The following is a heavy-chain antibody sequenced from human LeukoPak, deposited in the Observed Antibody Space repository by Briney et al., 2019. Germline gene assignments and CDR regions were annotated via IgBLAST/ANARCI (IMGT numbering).Heavy chain of an antibody. Sequence: GGSLRLSCAVSGITLSNYGTSWVRQAPGKGLEWVAGISGSGGGTNYADSVKGRFTISRDSSRNTLFLQMNSLRAEDTAVYFCAKRGVVIRVILVGFHKEAYYFDSWGRGALVTVSS. CDR2: ISGSGGGT. CDR3: AKRGVVIRVILVGFHKEAYYFDS. V-gene: IGHV3-23*01. D-gene: IGHD3-22*01. J-gene: IGHJ4*02. CDR1: GITLSNYG.